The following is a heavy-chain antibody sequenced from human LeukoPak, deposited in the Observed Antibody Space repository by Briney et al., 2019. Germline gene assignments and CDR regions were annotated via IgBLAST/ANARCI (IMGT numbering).Heavy chain of an antibody. CDR2: IYYSGST. V-gene: IGHV4-39*01. Sequence: KPSETLSLTCSVSGGSISSSTYYWGWIRQPPGKGLEWIGSIYYSGSTYYNPSLKSRVTISVDTSKNQFSLKLSSVTAADTAVYYCARTTYDSSGYDAFDIWGQGTMVTVSS. J-gene: IGHJ3*02. CDR1: GGSISSSTYY. D-gene: IGHD3-22*01. CDR3: ARTTYDSSGYDAFDI.